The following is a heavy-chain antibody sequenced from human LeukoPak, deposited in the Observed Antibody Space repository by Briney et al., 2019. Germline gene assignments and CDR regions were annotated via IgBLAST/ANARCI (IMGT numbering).Heavy chain of an antibody. D-gene: IGHD2-15*01. V-gene: IGHV4-34*01. CDR2: INHSGST. CDR3: ASSQQELGYCSGGSCPRYFQH. J-gene: IGHJ1*01. Sequence: SETLSLTCAVYGGSFSGYYWSWIRQPPGKGLEWIGEINHSGSTNYNTSLKSRVTISVDTSKNQFSLKLSSVTAAGTAVYYCASSQQELGYCSGGSCPRYFQHWGQGTLVTVSS. CDR1: GGSFSGYY.